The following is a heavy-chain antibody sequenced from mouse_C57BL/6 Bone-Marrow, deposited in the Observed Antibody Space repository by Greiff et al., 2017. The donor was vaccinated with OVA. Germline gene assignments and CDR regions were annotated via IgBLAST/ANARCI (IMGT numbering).Heavy chain of an antibody. CDR2: ISDGGSYT. CDR1: GFTFSSYA. D-gene: IGHD4-1*01. J-gene: IGHJ4*01. Sequence: EVKLEESGGGLVKPGGSLKLSCAASGFTFSSYAMSWVRQTPEKRLEWVATISDGGSYTYYPDNVKGRFTISRDNAKNNLYLQMSHLKSEDTAMYYCARDANWYAMDYWGQGTSVTVSA. CDR3: ARDANWYAMDY. V-gene: IGHV5-4*01.